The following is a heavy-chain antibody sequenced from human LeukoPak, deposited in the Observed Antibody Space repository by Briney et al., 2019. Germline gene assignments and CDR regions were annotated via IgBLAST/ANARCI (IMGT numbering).Heavy chain of an antibody. Sequence: GGSLRLTCAASGFAFSSYGVHYGVHWVRQAPGKGLEWVALIWYDGSNKYLADSVKGRFTISRDNSKNTVYLHMNSLRVEDTAVYYCARWRSASSSDWYVLDHWGQGTLVTVSS. D-gene: IGHD3-9*01. CDR2: IWYDGSNK. V-gene: IGHV3-33*01. J-gene: IGHJ4*02. CDR3: ARWRSASSSDWYVLDH. CDR1: GFAFSSYG.